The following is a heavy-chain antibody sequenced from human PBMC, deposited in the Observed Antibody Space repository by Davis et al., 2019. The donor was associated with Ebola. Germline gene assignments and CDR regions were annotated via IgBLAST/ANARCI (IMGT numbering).Heavy chain of an antibody. Sequence: GGSLRLSCAASGFTVSSNYMSWVRQAPGKGLEWVSVIYSGGSTYYADSVNGRFTISRDNSKNTLYLQMNSLRAEDTAVYYCARGGIVVVPAAMNPYYYYGMDVWGQGTTVTVSS. V-gene: IGHV3-66*01. J-gene: IGHJ6*02. CDR3: ARGGIVVVPAAMNPYYYYGMDV. CDR1: GFTVSSNY. D-gene: IGHD2-2*01. CDR2: IYSGGST.